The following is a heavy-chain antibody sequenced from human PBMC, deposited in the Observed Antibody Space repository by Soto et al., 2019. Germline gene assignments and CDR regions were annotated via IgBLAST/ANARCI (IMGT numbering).Heavy chain of an antibody. D-gene: IGHD5-18*01. CDR2: IWSTGHRE. CDR3: ARDRDTNRRFSWLDP. J-gene: IGHJ5*02. V-gene: IGHV3-33*01. CDR1: GFTFTTYG. Sequence: QVHLVESGGGVVQPGGSLRLSCQTSGFTFTTYGFHWVRQAPGKGLEWVALIWSTGHRENYVESVKGRFTVSREHSENTVYLQMNSLRGEVTAVYYCARDRDTNRRFSWLDPWGQGTRVTVSS.